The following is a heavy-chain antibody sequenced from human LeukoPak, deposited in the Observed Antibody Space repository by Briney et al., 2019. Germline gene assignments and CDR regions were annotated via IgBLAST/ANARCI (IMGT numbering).Heavy chain of an antibody. CDR1: GGSISSGDYY. CDR2: IYYSGST. D-gene: IGHD3-3*01. J-gene: IGHJ4*02. CDR3: ASTYYDFWTEFDY. Sequence: SETLSLTCTVSGGSISSGDYYWSWIRQPPGKGLEWIGYIYYSGSTYYNPPLKSRVTISVDTSKNQFSLKLSSVTAADTAVYYCASTYYDFWTEFDYWGQGTLVTVSS. V-gene: IGHV4-30-4*01.